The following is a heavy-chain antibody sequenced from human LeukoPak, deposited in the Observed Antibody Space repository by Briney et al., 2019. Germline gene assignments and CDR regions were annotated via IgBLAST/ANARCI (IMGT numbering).Heavy chain of an antibody. CDR1: GFTFSSYS. D-gene: IGHD4-17*01. CDR2: ISSSSSTI. V-gene: IGHV3-48*01. Sequence: GGSLRLSCAASGFTFSSYSMNWVRQAPGKGLEWVSYISSSSSTIYYADSVKGRFTISRDNAKNSLYLQMNSLRAEDTAVYYCAREVDYGDYDCWGQGTLVTVSS. J-gene: IGHJ4*02. CDR3: AREVDYGDYDC.